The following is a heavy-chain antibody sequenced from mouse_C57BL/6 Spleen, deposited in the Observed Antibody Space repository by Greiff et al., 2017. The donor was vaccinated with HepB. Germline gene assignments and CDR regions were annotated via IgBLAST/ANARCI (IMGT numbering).Heavy chain of an antibody. D-gene: IGHD2-4*01. Sequence: QVQLKQPGAELVKPGASVKLSCKASGYTFTSYWMHWVKQRPGRGLEWIGRIDPNSGGTKYNEKFKSKATLTVDKPSSTAYMQCSSLTSEDSAVYYCARREDYGGFAYWGQGTLVTVSA. CDR2: IDPNSGGT. J-gene: IGHJ3*01. V-gene: IGHV1-72*01. CDR3: ARREDYGGFAY. CDR1: GYTFTSYW.